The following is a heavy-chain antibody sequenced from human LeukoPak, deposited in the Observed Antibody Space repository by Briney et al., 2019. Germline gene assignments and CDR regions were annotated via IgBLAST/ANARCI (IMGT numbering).Heavy chain of an antibody. CDR1: GGSISDYY. CDR2: IYYSGST. CDR3: ARGDFCSKSNCYLRPMDV. J-gene: IGHJ6*03. D-gene: IGHD3-3*01. Sequence: SETLSLTCTVSGGSISDYYWNWIRQPPGKGLEWIGYIYYSGSTTYNPSLKSRVTMSVDTAKNPFSLKLRSVTAADTAVYYCARGDFCSKSNCYLRPMDVWGKGTTVTVSS. V-gene: IGHV4-59*01.